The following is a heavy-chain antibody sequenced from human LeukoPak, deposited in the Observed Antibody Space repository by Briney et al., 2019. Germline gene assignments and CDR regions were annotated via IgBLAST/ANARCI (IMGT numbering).Heavy chain of an antibody. J-gene: IGHJ4*02. V-gene: IGHV3-30*18. D-gene: IGHD5-24*01. CDR1: GFTFSSYG. CDR3: AKGRDGDY. Sequence: HAGGSLRLSCAASGFTFSSYGMHWVRQAPGKGLEWVAVISYDGSNKYYADPVKGRFTISRDNSKNTLYLQMNSLRAEDTAVYYCAKGRDGDYWGQGILVTVSS. CDR2: ISYDGSNK.